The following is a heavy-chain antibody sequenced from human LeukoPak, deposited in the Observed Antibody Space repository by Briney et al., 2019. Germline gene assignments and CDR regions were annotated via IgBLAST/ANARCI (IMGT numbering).Heavy chain of an antibody. D-gene: IGHD3-22*01. CDR3: ARGPYKYDGSGAFDI. CDR1: GGSTSSSSYY. J-gene: IGHJ3*02. CDR2: IYTSGST. V-gene: IGHV4-61*02. Sequence: SETLSLTCTVSGGSTSSSSYYWSWIRQPAGKGLEWIGRIYTSGSTNYNPSLKSRVTISVDTSKNQFSLKLTSVTAADTAVYYCARGPYKYDGSGAFDIWGQGTMVTVSS.